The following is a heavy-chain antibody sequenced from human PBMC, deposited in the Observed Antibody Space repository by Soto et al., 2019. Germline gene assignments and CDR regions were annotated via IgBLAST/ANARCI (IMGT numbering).Heavy chain of an antibody. CDR3: AREVLPTVSYFEY. D-gene: IGHD1-26*01. CDR2: ITGSGSGT. Sequence: EVQLLESGGGLLQPGGSLRLSCAASGFTFSSYTMTWVRQAPGKGLEWVSSITGSGSGTYYADSVKGRFTISRDNSKNTLYVQMNSLRAEDTAVYYCAREVLPTVSYFEYWGQGTLVTFSS. J-gene: IGHJ4*02. CDR1: GFTFSSYT. V-gene: IGHV3-23*01.